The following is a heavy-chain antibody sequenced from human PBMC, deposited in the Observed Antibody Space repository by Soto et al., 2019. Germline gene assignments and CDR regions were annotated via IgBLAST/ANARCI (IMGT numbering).Heavy chain of an antibody. CDR1: GYTFTSYA. CDR2: INGGKGNT. J-gene: IGHJ4*02. CDR3: ARGPTASCSGGTCSPTADF. V-gene: IGHV1-3*01. D-gene: IGHD2-15*01. Sequence: QVQLVQSGAEVKKPGASVKVSCKASGYTFTSYAMHWVRQAPGQRLEWMGWINGGKGNTKYSQKFQGRVTITCDTSANTAYMEMSRLRSEDTAVYYCARGPTASCSGGTCSPTADFWGQGTLLTVSS.